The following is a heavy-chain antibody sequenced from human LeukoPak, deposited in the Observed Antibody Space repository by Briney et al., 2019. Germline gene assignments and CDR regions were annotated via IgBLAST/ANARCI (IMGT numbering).Heavy chain of an antibody. Sequence: PGGSLGLSCAASGFTFSSYSMNWVRQAPGKGLEWVSYISSSSSTIYYADSVKGRFTISRDNAKNSLYLQMNSLKTEDTAVYYCAGDYDHFDLWGRGTLVTVSS. D-gene: IGHD4-17*01. CDR3: AGDYDHFDL. CDR1: GFTFSSYS. CDR2: ISSSSSTI. V-gene: IGHV3-48*01. J-gene: IGHJ2*01.